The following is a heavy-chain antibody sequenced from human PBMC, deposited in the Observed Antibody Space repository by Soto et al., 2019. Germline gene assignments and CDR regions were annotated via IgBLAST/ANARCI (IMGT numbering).Heavy chain of an antibody. J-gene: IGHJ4*02. CDR3: ARDRYCSGGSCYGFDY. CDR1: GGSISNYY. CDR2: IYHSGNT. V-gene: IGHV4-59*01. Sequence: SETLSLTCSVSGGSISNYYWNWLRQPPGKGLEWIGYIYHSGNTNYNPSLKSRVTISIDTSKNQFSLNVISLTAADTAVYYCARDRYCSGGSCYGFDYWGQGTLVTVSS. D-gene: IGHD2-15*01.